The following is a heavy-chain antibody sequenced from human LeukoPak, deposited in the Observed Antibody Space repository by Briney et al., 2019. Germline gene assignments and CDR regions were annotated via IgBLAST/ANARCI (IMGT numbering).Heavy chain of an antibody. CDR1: GFTFSSYT. J-gene: IGHJ4*02. D-gene: IGHD3-10*01. V-gene: IGHV3-21*01. CDR2: ITSSSSFK. Sequence: GGTLRLSCAASGFTFSSYTMNWVRQAPGPGLEWVSSITSSSSFKSYADSVKGRFTIPRDNAENSPSLQMNSLRAEDTAVYYCAREYYTYDYWGQGTLVTVSS. CDR3: AREYYTYDY.